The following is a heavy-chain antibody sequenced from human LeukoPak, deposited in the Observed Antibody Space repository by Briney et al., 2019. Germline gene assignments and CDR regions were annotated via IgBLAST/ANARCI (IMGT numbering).Heavy chain of an antibody. V-gene: IGHV4-39*07. CDR3: ARGQIYSSSWYAESWFDP. J-gene: IGHJ5*02. CDR1: GGSISSSSYY. CDR2: IYYSGST. D-gene: IGHD6-13*01. Sequence: PSETLSLTCTVSGGSISSSSYYWGWIRQPPGKGLEWIGSIYYSGSTYYNPSLKSRVTISVDTSKNQFSLKLSSVTAADTAGYYRARGQIYSSSWYAESWFDPWGQGTLVTVSS.